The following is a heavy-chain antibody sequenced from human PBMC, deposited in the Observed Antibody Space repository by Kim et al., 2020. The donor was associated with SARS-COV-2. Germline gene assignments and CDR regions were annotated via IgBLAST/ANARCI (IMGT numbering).Heavy chain of an antibody. J-gene: IGHJ3*02. CDR1: GYTFSNYW. CDR3: ARGIRRDGYNSNAFDI. Sequence: GESLKISCKGSGYTFSNYWIGWVRQMPGKGLECMGIIYPGDSDTRYSPSFQGQVTISADKSVSTAYLQWSSLKASDIAMYFCARGIRRDGYNSNAFDIWGQGTMVTVSS. D-gene: IGHD5-12*01. V-gene: IGHV5-51*01. CDR2: IYPGDSDT.